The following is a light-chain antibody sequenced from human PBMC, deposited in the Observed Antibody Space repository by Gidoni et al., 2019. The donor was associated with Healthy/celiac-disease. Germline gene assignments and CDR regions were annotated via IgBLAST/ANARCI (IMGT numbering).Light chain of an antibody. CDR3: NSRDSSGNHVV. J-gene: IGLJ2*01. V-gene: IGLV3-19*01. Sequence: SSELTQDPAVSVALGQTVRITCQGDNLRSYYANWYQQKPGQAPVVVIYGKNNRPSGIPDRFSGSSSGNTASLTITGAQAEDEADYYCNSRDSSGNHVVFGGGTKLTVL. CDR1: NLRSYY. CDR2: GKN.